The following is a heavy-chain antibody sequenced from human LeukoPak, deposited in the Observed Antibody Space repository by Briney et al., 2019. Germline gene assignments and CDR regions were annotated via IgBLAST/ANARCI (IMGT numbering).Heavy chain of an antibody. Sequence: SETLSLTCTVSGDSISGSSYYWGWIRQPPGKGLEWIGSIYYSGSTYHNPSLKSRVTISVDTSKNHFSLKLSSVTAADTAVYYCARHFAGSTGTTTRDYWGQGTLVTVSS. J-gene: IGHJ4*02. V-gene: IGHV4-39*01. CDR2: IYYSGST. CDR3: ARHFAGSTGTTTRDY. CDR1: GDSISGSSYY. D-gene: IGHD1-1*01.